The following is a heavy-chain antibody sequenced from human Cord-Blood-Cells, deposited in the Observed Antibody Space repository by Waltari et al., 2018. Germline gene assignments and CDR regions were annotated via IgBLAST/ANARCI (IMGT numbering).Heavy chain of an antibody. Sequence: QVQLVQSGAEVKKPGSSVTVSCKASGGTFSSYAISWVRQAPGQGLEWMGGIIPIFGTANYAQKFQGRVTITADESTSTAYMELSSLRSEDTAVYYCARVKANITMVQGVIIYGMDVWGQGTTVTVPS. D-gene: IGHD3-10*01. CDR3: ARVKANITMVQGVIIYGMDV. J-gene: IGHJ6*02. CDR2: IIPIFGTA. V-gene: IGHV1-69*01. CDR1: GGTFSSYA.